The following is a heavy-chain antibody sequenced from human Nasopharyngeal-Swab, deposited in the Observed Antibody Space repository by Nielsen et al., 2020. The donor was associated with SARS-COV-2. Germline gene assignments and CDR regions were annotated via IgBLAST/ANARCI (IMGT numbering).Heavy chain of an antibody. V-gene: IGHV4-34*01. J-gene: IGHJ6*02. CDR3: ARVVVVPAAMTGEAYYYYYGMDV. Sequence: SETLSLTCAVSGGSFSGYYWSWIRQPPGKGLEWIGEINYSGSTNYNPSLKSRVTISVDTSKNQFSLKLSSVTAADTAVYYCARVVVVPAAMTGEAYYYYYGMDVWGQGTTVTVSS. CDR1: GGSFSGYY. D-gene: IGHD2-2*01. CDR2: INYSGST.